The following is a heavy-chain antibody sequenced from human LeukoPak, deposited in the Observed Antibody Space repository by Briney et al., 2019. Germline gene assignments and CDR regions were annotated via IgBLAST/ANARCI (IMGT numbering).Heavy chain of an antibody. CDR1: GFTFSSYG. Sequence: GGSLRLSCAASGFTFSSYGMHWVRQAPGKGLEWVAVISYDGSNKYYADSVKGRFTISRDNSKNTLYLQMNSLRAEDTAVYYCARGNKWELSYFDYWGQGTLVTVSS. D-gene: IGHD1-26*01. CDR2: ISYDGSNK. J-gene: IGHJ4*02. CDR3: ARGNKWELSYFDY. V-gene: IGHV3-30*03.